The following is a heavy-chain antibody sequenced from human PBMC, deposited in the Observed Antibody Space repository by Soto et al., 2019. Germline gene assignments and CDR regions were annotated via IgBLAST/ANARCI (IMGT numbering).Heavy chain of an antibody. V-gene: IGHV1-8*01. J-gene: IGHJ4*02. CDR2: MNPNSDNT. CDR1: GYTFTNYD. D-gene: IGHD2-15*01. Sequence: GASVKVSCKASGYTFTNYDINWVRQATGMGLEWVGWMNPNSDNTGYAQKFQGRVTMTRNTSINTAYMELTSPRSEDTAIYYCARNLGYCTGDSCYFGYWGQGTLVTVSS. CDR3: ARNLGYCTGDSCYFGY.